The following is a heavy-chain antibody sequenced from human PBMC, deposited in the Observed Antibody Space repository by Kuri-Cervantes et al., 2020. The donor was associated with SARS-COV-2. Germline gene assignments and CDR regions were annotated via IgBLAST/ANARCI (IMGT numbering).Heavy chain of an antibody. CDR2: IYPGDSDT. D-gene: IGHD2-2*02. Sequence: GGSLRLSCKGSGFSFTNYWIGWVRQMPGKGLEWMGIIYPGDSDTRYSPSFQGQVTISADKSISTAYLQWSSLKASDTAMYYCARQNCSSTSCYTGPQGWFDPWGQGTLVTVSS. V-gene: IGHV5-51*01. CDR3: ARQNCSSTSCYTGPQGWFDP. CDR1: GFSFTNYW. J-gene: IGHJ5*02.